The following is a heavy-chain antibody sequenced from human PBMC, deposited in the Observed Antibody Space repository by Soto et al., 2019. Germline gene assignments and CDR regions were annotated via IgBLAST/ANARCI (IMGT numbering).Heavy chain of an antibody. V-gene: IGHV2-5*01. CDR1: GFSLSTSGVG. CDR3: SHMRGSRLFGMDV. CDR2: IFSNDDK. D-gene: IGHD3-22*01. J-gene: IGHJ6*02. Sequence: QITLKESGPTLMKPTQTLTLTCAFSGFSLSTSGVGVGWIRQPPGKALEWLALIFSNDDKRYSPSLMSRLSITKDTSKNQVVLTMTDIDPVDTATYYCSHMRGSRLFGMDVWGPGTTVTVSS.